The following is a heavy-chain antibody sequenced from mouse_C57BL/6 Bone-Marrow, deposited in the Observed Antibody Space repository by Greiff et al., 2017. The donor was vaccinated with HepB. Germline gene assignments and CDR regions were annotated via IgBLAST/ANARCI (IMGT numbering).Heavy chain of an antibody. CDR1: GFNIKDDY. CDR3: TTPRDGSSSYYFDY. J-gene: IGHJ2*01. CDR2: IDPENGDT. D-gene: IGHD1-1*01. Sequence: EVQLQQSGAELVRPGASVKLSCTASGFNIKDDYMHWVKQRPEQGLEWIGWIDPENGDTEYASKFQGKATITADTSSNTAYLQLSSLTSEDTAVYYCTTPRDGSSSYYFDYWGQGTTLTVSS. V-gene: IGHV14-4*01.